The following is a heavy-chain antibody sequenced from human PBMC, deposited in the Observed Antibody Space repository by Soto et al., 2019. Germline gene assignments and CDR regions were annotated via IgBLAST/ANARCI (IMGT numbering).Heavy chain of an antibody. D-gene: IGHD3-10*01. CDR1: GFNFGSYA. V-gene: IGHV3-48*03. CDR3: TRAAWFPYLSFY. Sequence: SLRLSCGVSGFNFGSYAFHWVRQAPGKGLEWISYISSSGSTAYYASSVEGRFTISRDNANNSVYLQMDSLRAEDTALYYCTRAAWFPYLSFYWGQGALVTVSS. CDR2: ISSSGSTA. J-gene: IGHJ4*02.